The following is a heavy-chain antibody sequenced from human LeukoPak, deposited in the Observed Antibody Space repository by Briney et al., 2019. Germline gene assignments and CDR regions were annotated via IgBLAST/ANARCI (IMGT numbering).Heavy chain of an antibody. D-gene: IGHD6-6*01. CDR3: AAVEYSGSYLDY. CDR1: GGSISSHY. V-gene: IGHV4-59*11. Sequence: PSETLSLTCTVSGGSISSHYWSWIRQPPGKGLEWIGYIYYSGSTNYNPSLKSRVTISVDTSKNQFSLKLSSVTAADTAVYYCAAVEYSGSYLDYWGQGTLVTVSS. J-gene: IGHJ4*02. CDR2: IYYSGST.